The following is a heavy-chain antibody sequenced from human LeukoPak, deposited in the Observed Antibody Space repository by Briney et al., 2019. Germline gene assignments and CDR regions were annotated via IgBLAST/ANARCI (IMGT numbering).Heavy chain of an antibody. D-gene: IGHD3-22*01. J-gene: IGHJ4*02. CDR2: MNPNSGNT. Sequence: ASVKVSCKASGYTFTGYYMHWVRQAPGQGLEWMGWMNPNSGNTGYAQKFQGRVTMTRNTSISTAYMELSSLRSEDTAVYYCARGAYDSSGYYYEYWGQGTLVTVSS. CDR1: GYTFTGYY. CDR3: ARGAYDSSGYYYEY. V-gene: IGHV1-8*02.